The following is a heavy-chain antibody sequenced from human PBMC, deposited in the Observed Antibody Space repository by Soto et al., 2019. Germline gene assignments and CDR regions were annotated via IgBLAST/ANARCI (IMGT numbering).Heavy chain of an antibody. CDR1: GGTFSSYA. Sequence: QVQLVQSGAEVKKPGSSVKVSCKTSGGTFSSYAISWVRQAPGQGLGWMGGIIPIFGTANYAQKFQGRVTLTADESTSTAYMELSSLRSEDTAVYYCARSRSNYYDSRGYYYSAFDYWGQGTLVTVSS. D-gene: IGHD3-22*01. CDR2: IIPIFGTA. V-gene: IGHV1-69*12. J-gene: IGHJ4*02. CDR3: ARSRSNYYDSRGYYYSAFDY.